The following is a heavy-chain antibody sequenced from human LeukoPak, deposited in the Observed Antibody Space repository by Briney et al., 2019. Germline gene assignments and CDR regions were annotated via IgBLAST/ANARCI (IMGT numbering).Heavy chain of an antibody. CDR3: AATGLGAYYFDY. J-gene: IGHJ4*02. V-gene: IGHV4-59*04. CDR2: IYHSGST. Sequence: SETPSLTCSVSGGSISSYYWSWIRQPPGKGLEWIGYIYHSGSTYYNPSLNSRVTISVDRSKNQFSLKLSSVTAADTAVYYCAATGLGAYYFDYWGQGTLVTVSS. D-gene: IGHD6-19*01. CDR1: GGSISSYY.